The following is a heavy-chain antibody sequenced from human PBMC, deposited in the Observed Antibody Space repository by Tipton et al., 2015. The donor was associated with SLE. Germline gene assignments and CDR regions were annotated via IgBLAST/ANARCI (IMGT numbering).Heavy chain of an antibody. CDR2: INHSGST. J-gene: IGHJ6*03. Sequence: TLSLTCAVYGGSFSGDYWSCIRQPPGKGLEWIGEINHSGSTKYNPSPKSRVTISVDTSKNQFSLKLSSVTAADTAVYYCARGLGTYSSGWRYYYYYMDVWGKGTTVTVSS. V-gene: IGHV4-34*01. CDR1: GGSFSGDY. CDR3: ARGLGTYSSGWRYYYYYMDV. D-gene: IGHD6-19*01.